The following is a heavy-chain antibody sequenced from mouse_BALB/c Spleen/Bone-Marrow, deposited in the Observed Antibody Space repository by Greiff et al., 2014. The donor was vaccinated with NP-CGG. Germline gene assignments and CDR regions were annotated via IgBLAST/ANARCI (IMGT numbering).Heavy chain of an antibody. CDR3: TRGRTWDFDY. V-gene: IGHV1S81*02. CDR2: INPNNGGT. D-gene: IGHD4-1*01. Sequence: QVQLKESGAELVKPGTSVKLSCKASGYTSTTYYMYWVKQRPGQGLEWIGEINPNNGGTDFKEKFKSKATLTVDKSSSTAYMQLSSLTSEDSAVYYCTRGRTWDFDYWGQGTTLTVSS. CDR1: GYTSTTYY. J-gene: IGHJ2*01.